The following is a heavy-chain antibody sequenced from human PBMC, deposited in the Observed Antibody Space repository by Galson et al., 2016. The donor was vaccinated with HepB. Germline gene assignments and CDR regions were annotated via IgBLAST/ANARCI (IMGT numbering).Heavy chain of an antibody. CDR2: ISSSSSYI. V-gene: IGHV3-21*04. J-gene: IGHJ4*02. CDR1: GFAFDHYN. D-gene: IGHD3/OR15-3a*01. Sequence: SLRLSCATSGFAFDHYNMNWVRQAPGKGLEWVSSISSSSSYIHYADSVKGRFTISRDNDNNSLYLQMNSLTAEDTAVYYCARDHPLTDLDYWGQGTLVTVSS. CDR3: ARDHPLTDLDY.